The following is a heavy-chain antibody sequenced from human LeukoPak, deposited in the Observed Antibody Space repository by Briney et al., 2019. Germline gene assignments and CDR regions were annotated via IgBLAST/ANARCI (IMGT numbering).Heavy chain of an antibody. CDR1: GYTFTSYY. Sequence: GASVKVSCKASGYTFTSYYMHWVRQAPGQGLEWMGIINPSGGSTSYAQKFQGRVTMTRDMSTSTVYMELSSLRSEDTAVYYCARAVRGVMSYYYYYMDVWGKGTTVTVSS. CDR3: ARAVRGVMSYYYYYMDV. D-gene: IGHD3-10*01. V-gene: IGHV1-46*01. J-gene: IGHJ6*03. CDR2: INPSGGST.